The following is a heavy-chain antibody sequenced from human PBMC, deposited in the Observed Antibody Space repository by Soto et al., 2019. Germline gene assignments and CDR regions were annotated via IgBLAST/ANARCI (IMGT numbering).Heavy chain of an antibody. J-gene: IGHJ4*02. Sequence: QVQLVESGGGVVQTGRSLRLSCAASGFTFGSYGMHWVRQAPGKGLEWVAVISYDGSNKYYADSVKGRFTISRDNSKNTLYLQMNSLRAEDTAVYYCANHKRDYYDSSGPTGDWGQGTLVTVSS. CDR1: GFTFGSYG. CDR3: ANHKRDYYDSSGPTGD. D-gene: IGHD3-22*01. CDR2: ISYDGSNK. V-gene: IGHV3-30*18.